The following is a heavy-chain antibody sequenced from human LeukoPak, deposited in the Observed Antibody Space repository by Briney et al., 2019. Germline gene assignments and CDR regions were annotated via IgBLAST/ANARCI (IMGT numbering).Heavy chain of an antibody. V-gene: IGHV1-2*02. CDR3: ARDGGVEIPYYYYYMDV. CDR1: GYTFTGYY. D-gene: IGHD2-21*01. CDR2: INPNSGGT. Sequence: GASVKVSCKASGYTFTGYYMHWVRQAPGQGLEWMGWINPNSGGTNYAQKFQGRVTMTRDTSISTAYMELSRLRSDDTAVYYCARDGGVEIPYYYYYMDVWGKGTTVTVSS. J-gene: IGHJ6*03.